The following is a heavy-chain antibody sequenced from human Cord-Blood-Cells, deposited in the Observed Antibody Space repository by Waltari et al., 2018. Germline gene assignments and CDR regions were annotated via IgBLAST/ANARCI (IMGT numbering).Heavy chain of an antibody. D-gene: IGHD2-2*01. Sequence: QVQLQQWGAGLLKPSETLSLTCAVYGGSFSGYYWSWIRKPPGKGLEWIGEINHSGSTNYNPSLKSRVTISVDTSKNQFSLKLSSVTAADTAVYYCARGGVPAAPFNWFDPWGQGTLVTVSS. V-gene: IGHV4-34*01. CDR2: INHSGST. CDR3: ARGGVPAAPFNWFDP. J-gene: IGHJ5*02. CDR1: GGSFSGYY.